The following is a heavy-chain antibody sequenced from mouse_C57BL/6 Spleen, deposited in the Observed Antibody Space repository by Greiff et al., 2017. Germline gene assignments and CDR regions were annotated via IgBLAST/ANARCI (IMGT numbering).Heavy chain of an antibody. CDR1: GYTFTDYE. D-gene: IGHD2-4*01. CDR3: TRNYDYERGGAMDY. Sequence: QVQLMQSGAELVRPGASVTLSCTASGYTFTDYEMHWVKQTPVHGLEWIGAIDPETGGTAYDQKFKGKVILTADKSSSTAYMELRSLTSEDSAVYYCTRNYDYERGGAMDYGGQGTSVTVSS. CDR2: IDPETGGT. V-gene: IGHV1-15*01. J-gene: IGHJ4*01.